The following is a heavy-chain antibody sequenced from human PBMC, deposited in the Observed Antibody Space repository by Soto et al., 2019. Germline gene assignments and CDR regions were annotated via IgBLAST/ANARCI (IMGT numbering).Heavy chain of an antibody. V-gene: IGHV3-33*01. CDR3: AREDNYDFWSGYYAVGPFDY. J-gene: IGHJ4*02. CDR2: IWYDGSNK. D-gene: IGHD3-3*01. CDR1: GFTFSSYG. Sequence: GGSLRLSCAASGFTFSSYGMHWVRQAPGKGLEWVAVIWYDGSNKYYADSVKGRFTISRDNSKNTLYLQMNSLRAEDTAVYYCAREDNYDFWSGYYAVGPFDYWGQGTLVTVSS.